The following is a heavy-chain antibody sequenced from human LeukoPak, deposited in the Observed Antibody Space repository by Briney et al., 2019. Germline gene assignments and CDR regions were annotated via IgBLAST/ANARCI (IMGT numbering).Heavy chain of an antibody. CDR3: ARGGVVVVPAAIPFDY. CDR1: GDSVSSNSAA. CDR2: TYYRSKWYN. Sequence: SQTLSLTCAVSGDSVSSNSAAWNWIRQSPSRGLEWLGRTYYRSKWYNDYAVSVKGRITINPDTSKNQFSLQLNSVTPEDTAVYYCARGGVVVVPAAIPFDYWGQGTLVTVSS. J-gene: IGHJ4*02. V-gene: IGHV6-1*01. D-gene: IGHD2-2*01.